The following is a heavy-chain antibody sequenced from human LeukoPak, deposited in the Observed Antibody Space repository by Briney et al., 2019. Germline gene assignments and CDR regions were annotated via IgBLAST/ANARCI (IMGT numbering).Heavy chain of an antibody. D-gene: IGHD3-10*02. CDR1: GYTFTSYY. CDR3: ARDLLFGDWDY. V-gene: IGHV1-18*04. CDR2: ISAYNGNT. Sequence: ASVKVSCKASGYTFTSYYMHWVRQAPGQGLEWMGWISAYNGNTNYAQKLQGRVTMTTDTSTSTAYMELRSLRSDDTTVYYCARDLLFGDWDYWGQGTLVTVSS. J-gene: IGHJ4*02.